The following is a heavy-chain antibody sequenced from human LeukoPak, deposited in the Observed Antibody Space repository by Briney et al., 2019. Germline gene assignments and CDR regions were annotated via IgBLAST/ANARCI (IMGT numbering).Heavy chain of an antibody. CDR1: GINGSANY. Sequence: GGSLRLSCAASGINGSANYMTWIRQAPGKGLEWVSLIYGAGAAYYAESVRGRFIISRDNSKNTLFLQMNSLRAEDTAVYYCVSPTGQQLIPYDYWGQGTHVAVSS. D-gene: IGHD6-13*01. J-gene: IGHJ4*02. CDR3: VSPTGQQLIPYDY. CDR2: IYGAGAA. V-gene: IGHV3-66*02.